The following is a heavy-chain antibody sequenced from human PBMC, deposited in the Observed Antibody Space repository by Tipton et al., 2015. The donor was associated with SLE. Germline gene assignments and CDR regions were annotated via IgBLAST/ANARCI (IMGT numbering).Heavy chain of an antibody. CDR2: INHSGST. CDR1: GGSFSGYY. CDR3: ARHFVSGSGWPGVVHNWFDP. J-gene: IGHJ5*02. V-gene: IGHV4-34*01. D-gene: IGHD6-19*01. Sequence: TLSLTCAVYGGSFSGYYWSWIRQPPGKGLEWIGEINHSGSTNYNPSLKSRVTISVDTSKNQFSLKLSSVTAADTAVYYCARHFVSGSGWPGVVHNWFDPWGQGTLVTVSS.